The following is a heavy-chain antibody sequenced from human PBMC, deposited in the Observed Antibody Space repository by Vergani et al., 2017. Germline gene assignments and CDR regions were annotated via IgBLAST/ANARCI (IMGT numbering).Heavy chain of an antibody. CDR3: AREVGATSMDV. D-gene: IGHD1-26*01. V-gene: IGHV4-59*01. CDR1: GGSISSYY. J-gene: IGHJ6*02. Sequence: QVQLQESGPGLVKPSETLSLTCTVSGGSISSYYWSWIRQPPGKGLEWIGYIYYSGGTNYNPSLKSRVTISVDTSKNQFSLKLSSVTAADTAVYYCAREVGATSMDVWGQGP. CDR2: IYYSGGT.